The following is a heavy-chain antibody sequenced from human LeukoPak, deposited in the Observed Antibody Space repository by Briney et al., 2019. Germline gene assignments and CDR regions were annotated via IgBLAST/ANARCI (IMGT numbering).Heavy chain of an antibody. CDR2: INHSGST. V-gene: IGHV4-34*01. CDR3: ARGSKRLLWFGELARNWFDP. D-gene: IGHD3-10*01. Sequence: PSETLSLTCAVYGGSFSGYYWSWIRQPPGKGLEWIGEINHSGSTNYNPSLKSRVTISVDTSKNQFSLKLSSVTAADTAVYYCARGSKRLLWFGELARNWFDPWGQGTQVTVSS. CDR1: GGSFSGYY. J-gene: IGHJ5*02.